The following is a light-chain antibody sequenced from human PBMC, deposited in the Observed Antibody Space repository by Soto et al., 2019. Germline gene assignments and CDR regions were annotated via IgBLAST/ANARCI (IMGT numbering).Light chain of an antibody. V-gene: IGLV3-21*02. CDR2: DDS. CDR3: QVWDSSSDHWV. CDR1: NIGSKS. J-gene: IGLJ3*02. Sequence: SYELTQPPSVSVAPGQTARITCGGKNIGSKSVHWYQQKPGQAPVLVVYDDSDRPQGIPERFSGSNSGNTATLTISRVEAGDEADYYCQVWDSSSDHWVFGGGTKLTVL.